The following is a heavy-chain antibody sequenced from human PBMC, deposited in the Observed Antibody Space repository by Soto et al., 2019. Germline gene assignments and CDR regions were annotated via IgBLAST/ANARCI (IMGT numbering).Heavy chain of an antibody. V-gene: IGHV4-31*03. J-gene: IGHJ6*03. CDR3: ARGNIMVRGGYYYYMDV. CDR2: IYYSGST. CDR1: GGSISSGGYY. Sequence: SETLSLTCTVSGGSISSGGYYWSWIRQHPGKGLEWIGYIYYSGSTYYNPSLKSRVTISVDTSKNQFSLKLSSVTAADTAVYYCARGNIMVRGGYYYYMDVWGKGTTVTVSS. D-gene: IGHD3-10*01.